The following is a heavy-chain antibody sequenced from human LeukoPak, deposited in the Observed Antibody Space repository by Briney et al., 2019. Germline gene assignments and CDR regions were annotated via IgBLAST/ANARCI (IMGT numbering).Heavy chain of an antibody. Sequence: SETLSLTCSVSSVSINGYYWSWIRQSAGKGLEWLGRFYFSGSSDYNPSLKSRVSMSIDTSQNHFYLRLTSVTAADTGVYFCAREVNEKHDAFDMWGQGTMVAVSS. CDR2: FYFSGSS. J-gene: IGHJ3*02. V-gene: IGHV4-4*07. D-gene: IGHD2-8*01. CDR3: AREVNEKHDAFDM. CDR1: SVSINGYY.